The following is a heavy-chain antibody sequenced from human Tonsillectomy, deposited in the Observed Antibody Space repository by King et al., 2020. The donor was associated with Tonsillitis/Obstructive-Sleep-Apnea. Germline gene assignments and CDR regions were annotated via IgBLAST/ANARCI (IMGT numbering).Heavy chain of an antibody. V-gene: IGHV4-34*01. Sequence: VQLQQWGAGLLKPSETLSLTCALYGGPFRGYYWSWIRQPPGKGLEWIGEINHSGNTDYNPSLKSRVTISVDTSKNQFSLKLTSVTAADTAVYFCGTNNGDFYYYMDVWGKGTTVTGSS. J-gene: IGHJ6*03. D-gene: IGHD2-8*01. CDR3: GTNNGDFYYYMDV. CDR2: INHSGNT. CDR1: GGPFRGYY.